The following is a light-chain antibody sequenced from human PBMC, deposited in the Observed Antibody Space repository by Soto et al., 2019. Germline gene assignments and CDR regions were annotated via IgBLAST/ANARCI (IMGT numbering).Light chain of an antibody. Sequence: DIPMTQSPSSLSASVGDRVTITCRASHSISSYLNCYQQKPGKAPKLLISAASSLQSGVPSRFSGSGSGTDFTLTISSLQPEDFATYYCQQSYSTLWTFGQGTKVEIK. V-gene: IGKV1-39*01. CDR3: QQSYSTLWT. CDR1: HSISSY. CDR2: AAS. J-gene: IGKJ1*01.